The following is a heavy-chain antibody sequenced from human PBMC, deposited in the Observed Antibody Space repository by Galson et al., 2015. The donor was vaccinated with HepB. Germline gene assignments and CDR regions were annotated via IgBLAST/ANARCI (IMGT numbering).Heavy chain of an antibody. J-gene: IGHJ4*02. CDR3: ASEVIAASAYDF. CDR2: INGDRTYI. CDR1: GFSFSSYS. D-gene: IGHD2-21*01. V-gene: IGHV3-21*01. Sequence: SCAASGFSFSSYSMNWVRQAPGKGLEWVSSINGDRTYIRYADSVKGRFTISRDNAKDSLYLQMNSLRAEDMAVYYCASEVIAASAYDFWGQGTLVTVSS.